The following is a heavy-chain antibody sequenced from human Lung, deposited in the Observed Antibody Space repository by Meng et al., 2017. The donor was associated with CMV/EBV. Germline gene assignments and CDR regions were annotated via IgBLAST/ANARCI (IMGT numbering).Heavy chain of an antibody. D-gene: IGHD3-22*01. Sequence: SCTASGFRFDDYAMHWVRQPPGKGLEWVSGISWNSDNKGYADSVKGRFTISRDNARNSLYLQMNSLRTEDTAFYFCAKDDDYHDSSGYYYNWGQGPLVTVSS. CDR3: AKDDDYHDSSGYYYN. V-gene: IGHV3-9*01. CDR1: GFRFDDYA. CDR2: ISWNSDNK. J-gene: IGHJ4*02.